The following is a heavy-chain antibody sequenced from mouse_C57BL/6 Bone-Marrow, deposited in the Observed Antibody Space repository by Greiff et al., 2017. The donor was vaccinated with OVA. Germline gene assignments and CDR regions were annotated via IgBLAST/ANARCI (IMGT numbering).Heavy chain of an antibody. CDR1: GFTFSDYG. Sequence: EVHLVESGGGLVKPGGSLKLSCAASGFTFSDYGMHWVRPAPEKGLEWVAYISSGSSTIYYADTVKGRFTISRDNAKNTLFLQMYSLRSEDTAMYDCARRGSNSWYAYWGQGTLVTVSA. CDR2: ISSGSSTI. V-gene: IGHV5-17*01. CDR3: ARRGSNSWYAY. D-gene: IGHD2-5*01. J-gene: IGHJ3*01.